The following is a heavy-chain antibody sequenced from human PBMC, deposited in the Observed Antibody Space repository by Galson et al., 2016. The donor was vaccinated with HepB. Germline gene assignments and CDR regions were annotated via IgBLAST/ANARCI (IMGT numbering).Heavy chain of an antibody. J-gene: IGHJ4*02. CDR1: GYTFTVYY. CDR2: INPATGDT. CDR3: TRTGSYGDYDS. Sequence: SCKASGYTFTVYYIHWVRQAPEQGLECMGWINPATGDTNYARRFQDRVSMTRDTSLGTAYMELRSLRSDDTAVYYCTRTGSYGDYDSWGQGTLVTVSS. V-gene: IGHV1-2*02. D-gene: IGHD4-17*01.